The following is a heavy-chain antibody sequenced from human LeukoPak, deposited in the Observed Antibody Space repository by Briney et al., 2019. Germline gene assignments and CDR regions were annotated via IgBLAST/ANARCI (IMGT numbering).Heavy chain of an antibody. V-gene: IGHV4-34*01. Sequence: GSLRLSCAASGFTFSSYSMNWVRQAPGKGLEWIGEINHSGSTNYNPSLKSRVTISVDTSKNQFSLKLSSVTAADTAVYYCARRAVTSDYWGQGTLVTVSS. D-gene: IGHD4-17*01. CDR1: GFTFSSYS. CDR2: INHSGST. CDR3: ARRAVTSDY. J-gene: IGHJ4*02.